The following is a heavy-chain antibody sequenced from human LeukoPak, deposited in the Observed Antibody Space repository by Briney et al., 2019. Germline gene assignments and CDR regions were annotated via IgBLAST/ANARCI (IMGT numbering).Heavy chain of an antibody. CDR2: ISGTSTNI. CDR1: GFTFSDYR. CDR3: ARDDPSMIAALHY. V-gene: IGHV3-21*01. Sequence: GGSLRLSCAASGFTFSDYRMNWVRQAPGKGLEWVSSISGTSTNIYYADSVKGRFTISRDNAKNSVYLQMNSLRAEDTAVYYCARDDPSMIAALHYWGQGTLVTVSS. D-gene: IGHD6-6*01. J-gene: IGHJ4*02.